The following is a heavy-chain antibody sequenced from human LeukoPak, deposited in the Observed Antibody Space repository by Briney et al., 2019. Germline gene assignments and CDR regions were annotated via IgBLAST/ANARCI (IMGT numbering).Heavy chain of an antibody. J-gene: IGHJ4*02. CDR2: ISGSGGST. CDR3: ARDTVVTPIPIDY. D-gene: IGHD4-23*01. CDR1: GFTFSSYA. V-gene: IGHV3-23*01. Sequence: GGSLRLSCAASGFTFSSYAMSWVRQAPGKGLEWVSAISGSGGSTYYADSVKGRFTISRDNAKNSLYLQMNSLRAEDTAVYYCARDTVVTPIPIDYWGQGTLVTVSS.